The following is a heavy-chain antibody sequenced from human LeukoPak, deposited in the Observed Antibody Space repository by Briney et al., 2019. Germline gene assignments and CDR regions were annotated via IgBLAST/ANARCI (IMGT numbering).Heavy chain of an antibody. J-gene: IGHJ4*02. CDR1: GYTFTSYY. CDR3: AREDYGDYYFDY. V-gene: IGHV1-46*01. CDR2: INPSGGST. D-gene: IGHD4-17*01. Sequence: ASVKVSCKASGYTFTSYYMHWVRQAPGQGLEWMGIINPSGGSTSYAQKFQGRVTITADKSTSTAYMELSSLRSEDTAVYYCAREDYGDYYFDYWGQGTLVTVSS.